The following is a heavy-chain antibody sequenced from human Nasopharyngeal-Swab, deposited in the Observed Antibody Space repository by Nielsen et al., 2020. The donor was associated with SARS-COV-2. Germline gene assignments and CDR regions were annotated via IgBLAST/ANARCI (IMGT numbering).Heavy chain of an antibody. D-gene: IGHD4-17*01. CDR1: GASISSRNNY. V-gene: IGHV4-39*07. CDR2: IFSSGST. J-gene: IGHJ4*02. CDR3: ARGESGDYLGLPFDH. Sequence: GSLRLSCVVSGASISSRNNYWGWIRQSPGKGLEWIGTIFSSGSTYNTSLKSRVTMSVDTSKNHFSLKLTSVTAADTAVYYCARGESGDYLGLPFDHWGRGTLVTVSS.